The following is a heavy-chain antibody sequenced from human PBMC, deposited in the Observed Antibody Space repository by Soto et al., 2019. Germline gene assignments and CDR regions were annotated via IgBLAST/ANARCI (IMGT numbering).Heavy chain of an antibody. CDR3: ARSHGNYYYYGMDF. CDR1: GCTFSSYA. V-gene: IGHV1-69*06. J-gene: IGHJ6*02. CDR2: IIPIFGTA. Sequence: SVKVSCKASGCTFSSYAVGLVRQAPGQGLEWMGGIIPIFGTANYAQKFQGRVTITADKSTSTAYMELSSLRSEDTAVYYCARSHGNYYYYGMDFWGQGTTVTVSS.